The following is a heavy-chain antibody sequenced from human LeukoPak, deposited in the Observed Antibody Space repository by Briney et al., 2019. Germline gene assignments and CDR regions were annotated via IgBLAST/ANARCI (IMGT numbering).Heavy chain of an antibody. D-gene: IGHD2-21*01. Sequence: GASVKVSCKASGYTFTGYYMHWVRQAPGQGLEWMGRIIPMIGRGYYPQKIQDRVTIIADKFTSTAYMELSSLRSEDTAVYYCTRSETYSHAFDIWGQGTLVTVSS. J-gene: IGHJ3*02. CDR3: TRSETYSHAFDI. CDR1: GYTFTGYY. V-gene: IGHV1-69*02. CDR2: IIPMIGRG.